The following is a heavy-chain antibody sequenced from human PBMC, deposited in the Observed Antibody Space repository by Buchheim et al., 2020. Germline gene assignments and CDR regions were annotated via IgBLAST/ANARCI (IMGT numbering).Heavy chain of an antibody. V-gene: IGHV3-48*04. CDR2: ISSSSSTI. CDR3: ARDRHDILTGYQSFDI. Sequence: EVQLVESGGGLVQPGGSLRLSCAASGFTFSSYSMNWVRQAPGKGLEWVSYISSSSSTIYYAGSVKGRFTISRDNAKNSLYLQMNSLRAEDTAVYYCARDRHDILTGYQSFDIWGQGT. D-gene: IGHD3-9*01. CDR1: GFTFSSYS. J-gene: IGHJ3*02.